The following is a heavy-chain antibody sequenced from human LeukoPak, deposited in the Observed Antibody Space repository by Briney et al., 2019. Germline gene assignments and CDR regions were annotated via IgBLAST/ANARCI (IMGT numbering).Heavy chain of an antibody. Sequence: PGRSLRLSCAASGFTFSSYGMHWVRQAPGKGLEWVAVISYDGSNKYYADSVKGRFTISRDNSKNTLYLQMNSLRAEDTAVYYCAKGAYYYDSSGYPSNFDYWGQGTLVTVSS. V-gene: IGHV3-30*18. D-gene: IGHD3-22*01. CDR3: AKGAYYYDSSGYPSNFDY. CDR2: ISYDGSNK. CDR1: GFTFSSYG. J-gene: IGHJ4*02.